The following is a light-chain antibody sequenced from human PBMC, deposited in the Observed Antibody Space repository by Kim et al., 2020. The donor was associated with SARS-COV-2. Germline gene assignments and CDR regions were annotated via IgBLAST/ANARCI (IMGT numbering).Light chain of an antibody. Sequence: LSVSPGERATLSGRASQSVSSKLAWYQQRPGQAPRLLIYGASTRAPGIPARFSASGSVTEFTLVIGSLQPEDFAVYYCQQYNIWRTFGQGTKLEI. J-gene: IGKJ1*01. CDR1: QSVSSK. CDR2: GAS. V-gene: IGKV3-15*01. CDR3: QQYNIWRT.